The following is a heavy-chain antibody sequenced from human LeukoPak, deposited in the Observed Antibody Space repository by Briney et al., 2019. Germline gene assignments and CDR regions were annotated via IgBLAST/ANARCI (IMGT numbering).Heavy chain of an antibody. V-gene: IGHV4-34*01. D-gene: IGHD6-6*01. Sequence: GSLRLSCAASGFTFSDYYWSWIRQPPGKGLEWIGEINHSGSTNYNPSLKSRVTISVDTSKNQFSLKLSSVTAADTAVYYCAREGKGYSSSSGLFGGFRHAWFDPWGQGTLVTVSS. J-gene: IGHJ5*02. CDR2: INHSGST. CDR1: GFTFSDYY. CDR3: AREGKGYSSSSGLFGGFRHAWFDP.